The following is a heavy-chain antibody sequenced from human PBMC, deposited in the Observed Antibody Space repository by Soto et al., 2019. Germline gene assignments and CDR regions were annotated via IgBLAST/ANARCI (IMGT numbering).Heavy chain of an antibody. J-gene: IGHJ5*02. D-gene: IGHD3-10*01. Sequence: PSETLSLTCTVSGGSISSYYWSWIRQPPGKGLEWIGYIYYSGSTKFNPSLKSRVTISVDTSKNQFSLKLSSVTAADTAVYYCARLGSYGSCCYVWENLFYPWGRGTLVTVSS. CDR2: IYYSGST. CDR1: GGSISSYY. V-gene: IGHV4-59*08. CDR3: ARLGSYGSCCYVWENLFYP.